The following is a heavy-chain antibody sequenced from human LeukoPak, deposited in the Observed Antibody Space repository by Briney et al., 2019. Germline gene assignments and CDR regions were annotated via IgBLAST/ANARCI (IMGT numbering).Heavy chain of an antibody. CDR2: ISGSGGST. Sequence: GGSLRLSCAASGFTFSSYAMSWVRQAPGKGLEWVSAISGSGGSTYYADSVKGRFTISRDNAKNSLYLQMNSLRAEDTAVYYCARERSYSSGWYKYYWGQGTLVTVSS. V-gene: IGHV3-23*01. D-gene: IGHD6-19*01. CDR1: GFTFSSYA. CDR3: ARERSYSSGWYKYY. J-gene: IGHJ4*02.